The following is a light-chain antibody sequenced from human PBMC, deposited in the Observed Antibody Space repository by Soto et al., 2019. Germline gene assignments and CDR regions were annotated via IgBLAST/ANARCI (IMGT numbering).Light chain of an antibody. CDR2: EVS. J-gene: IGLJ3*02. CDR3: SSYTATSTLGV. CDR1: SSDIGGFNY. V-gene: IGLV2-14*01. Sequence: QSVLTQPASVSGSPGQSITISCTGTSSDIGGFNYVSWYQQHPGTAPKLIIYEVSNRPSGISNRFSGSESGNTASLTISGLQAEDEADYYCSSYTATSTLGVFGGGTKLTVL.